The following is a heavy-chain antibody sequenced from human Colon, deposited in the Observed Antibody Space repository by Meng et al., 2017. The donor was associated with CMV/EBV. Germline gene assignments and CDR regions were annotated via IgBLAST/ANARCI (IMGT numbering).Heavy chain of an antibody. CDR2: IYHIGTT. CDR3: ARGDGGSYYSYFDY. D-gene: IGHD1-26*01. V-gene: IGHV4-4*02. Sequence: GSLRLSCVVSGGSISSSNWWTWVRQPPGKGLEWIVEIYHIGTTNYNPSLKSRVTISIDKSKNQFSLWLNSVTAADTAVYYCARGDGGSYYSYFDYWGQGTLVTVSS. CDR1: GGSISSSNW. J-gene: IGHJ4*02.